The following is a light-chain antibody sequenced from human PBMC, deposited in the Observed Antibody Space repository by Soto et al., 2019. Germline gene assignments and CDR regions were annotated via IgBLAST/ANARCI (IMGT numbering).Light chain of an antibody. Sequence: QSVLTQPASVSGSPGQSITISCTGTSSDVGGFNYVSWYQQHPGKAPKLMIYDVTSRPSGISNRFSGSKSGNTAFLIISGLQAEDEADYYCLSYTSSDTYVFGTGTKVTVL. CDR1: SSDVGGFNY. J-gene: IGLJ1*01. CDR2: DVT. V-gene: IGLV2-14*03. CDR3: LSYTSSDTYV.